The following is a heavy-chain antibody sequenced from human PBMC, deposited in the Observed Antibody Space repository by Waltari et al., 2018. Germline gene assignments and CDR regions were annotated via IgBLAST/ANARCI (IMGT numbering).Heavy chain of an antibody. CDR3: ARAYD. Sequence: EVQLVESGGGLVQPGGSLRLSCSASGFTFSCNWVSWGRQAPGKEPEWLASIKQDGSEKYYVVSVKGRFPISRDNARGSLYLQMNSLRADDTAIYYCARAYDWGQGTLVTVSS. D-gene: IGHD3-16*01. CDR2: IKQDGSEK. CDR1: GFTFSCNW. J-gene: IGHJ4*02. V-gene: IGHV3-7*01.